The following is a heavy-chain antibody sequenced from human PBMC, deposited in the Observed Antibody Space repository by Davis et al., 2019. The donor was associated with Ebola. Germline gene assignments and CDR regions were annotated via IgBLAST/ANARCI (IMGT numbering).Heavy chain of an antibody. D-gene: IGHD6-13*01. CDR1: GFSFGNAW. J-gene: IGHJ4*02. V-gene: IGHV3-30*02. CDR2: IRYDGNKE. CDR3: ARTPAAGFNIDF. Sequence: PGGSLRLSCAASGFSFGNAWMTWVRQAPGEGLEWVAFIRYDGNKEYHADSVKGRFTISRDNSKNTVYLQMNNLRPEDAAIYSCARTPAAGFNIDFWGQGTLVAVSS.